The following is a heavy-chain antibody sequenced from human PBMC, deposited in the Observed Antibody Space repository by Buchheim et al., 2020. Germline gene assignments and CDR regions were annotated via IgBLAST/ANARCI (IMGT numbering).Heavy chain of an antibody. CDR1: GFTFVNVA. D-gene: IGHD3-10*01. CDR3: ARSRLLDY. Sequence: EVQLLESGGGLVQPGEPLRLSCEASGFTFVNVAMHWFRQAPGKGLEWVSSAGTGGAGFYAESVKGRFSVSRDNSRNTLDLHMTSLRAEDTAIYYCARSRLLDYWSQGT. V-gene: IGHV3-23*01. J-gene: IGHJ4*02. CDR2: SAGTGGAG.